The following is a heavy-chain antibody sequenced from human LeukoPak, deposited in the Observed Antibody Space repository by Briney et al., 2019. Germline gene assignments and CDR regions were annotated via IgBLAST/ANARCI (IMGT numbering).Heavy chain of an antibody. V-gene: IGHV3-53*04. J-gene: IGHJ4*02. Sequence: QAGGSLRLSCAASEFTVSSNYMSWVRQAPGKGLEWVSVIYSGGSTYYADSVKGRFTISRHNSQNTLSLQMNSLRGEDTAVYYCATIGGDYVSFDNWGQGTLVTVTS. CDR3: ATIGGDYVSFDN. CDR1: EFTVSSNY. CDR2: IYSGGST. D-gene: IGHD4-17*01.